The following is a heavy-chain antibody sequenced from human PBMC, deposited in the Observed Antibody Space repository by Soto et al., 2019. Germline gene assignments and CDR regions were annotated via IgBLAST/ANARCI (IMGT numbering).Heavy chain of an antibody. Sequence: QVQLVQSGAEVKKPGASVKVSCKASGYTFTSYGISWVRQAPGQGLEWMGWISAYNGNTNYAQKLQGRVTMTTDTTPSTAYMELRSLRSDDTAVYYCARDSLYSYGYSDYCYFGMDVWGQGTTVTVSS. D-gene: IGHD5-18*01. CDR2: ISAYNGNT. V-gene: IGHV1-18*01. CDR3: ARDSLYSYGYSDYCYFGMDV. CDR1: GYTFTSYG. J-gene: IGHJ6*02.